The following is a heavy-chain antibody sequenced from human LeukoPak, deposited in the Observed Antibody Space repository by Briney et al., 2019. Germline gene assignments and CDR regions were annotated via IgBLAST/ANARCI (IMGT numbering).Heavy chain of an antibody. V-gene: IGHV4-39*01. CDR2: IYYSGST. CDR3: ASHSSYVSPFRS. CDR1: GGSTSNTSYY. D-gene: IGHD3-10*02. Sequence: SETLSLTCTVSGGSTSNTSYYWGWIRQPPGKGLEWIGSIYYSGSTYYNPSLKSRVAISVDTSKNQFSLKLSSVTAADTAVYYCASHSSYVSPFRSWGRGPLVTVSP. J-gene: IGHJ5*02.